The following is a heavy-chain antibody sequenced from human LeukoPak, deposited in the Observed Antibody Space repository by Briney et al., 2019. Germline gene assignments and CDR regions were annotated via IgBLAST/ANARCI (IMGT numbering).Heavy chain of an antibody. V-gene: IGHV4-39*01. CDR3: ARHFAYYYDSSGYYGYYYYYYMDV. J-gene: IGHJ6*03. CDR2: IYYSGST. CDR1: GGSISSSSYY. Sequence: PSETLSLTCTVSGGSISSSSYYWGWIRQPPGRGLEWIGSIYYSGSTYYNPSLKSRVTISVDTSKNQFSLKLSSVTAADTAVYYCARHFAYYYDSSGYYGYYYYYYMDVWGKGTTVTVSS. D-gene: IGHD3-22*01.